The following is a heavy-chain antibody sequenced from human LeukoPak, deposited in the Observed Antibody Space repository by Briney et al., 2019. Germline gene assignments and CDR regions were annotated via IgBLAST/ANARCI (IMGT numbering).Heavy chain of an antibody. Sequence: GESLKISWKGSGYSFTSYWIGWVRQMPGKGLGWMGIIYPGDSDTRYSPSFQGQVTISSAKSISTAYLQWSSLKASDTAMYYCARHTPEYCSRTSCYGYWGQGTLVTVSS. V-gene: IGHV5-51*01. CDR2: IYPGDSDT. CDR1: GYSFTSYW. J-gene: IGHJ4*02. CDR3: ARHTPEYCSRTSCYGY. D-gene: IGHD2-2*01.